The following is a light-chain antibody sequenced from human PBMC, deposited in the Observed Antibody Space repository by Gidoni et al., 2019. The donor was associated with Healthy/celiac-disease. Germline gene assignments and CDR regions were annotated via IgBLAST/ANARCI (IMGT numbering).Light chain of an antibody. Sequence: EIVMTQSPATLSVSPGERATLSCRASQSVSSNLAWYQQKPGQAPRLLIYGASTRATGIPARFSGSGSGADFTLTISSLQSEDSAVYYCQQYNNWPAPTFGQGTKLEIK. CDR2: GAS. CDR3: QQYNNWPAPT. V-gene: IGKV3-15*01. J-gene: IGKJ1*01. CDR1: QSVSSN.